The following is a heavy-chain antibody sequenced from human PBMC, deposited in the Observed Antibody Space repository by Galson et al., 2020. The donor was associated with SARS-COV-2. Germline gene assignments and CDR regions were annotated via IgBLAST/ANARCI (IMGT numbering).Heavy chain of an antibody. D-gene: IGHD6-19*01. CDR2: ISYSGST. V-gene: IGHV4-59*11. J-gene: IGHJ4*02. CDR1: GGSISSHY. Sequence: ETLSLTCTVSGGSISSHYWSWIRQPPGKGLEWIGYISYSGSTNYNPSLKSRVTISVDTSKNQFSLNLTSLTAADTAVYYCARVSSSGWTLRFDYWGQGTLVTVSS. CDR3: ARVSSSGWTLRFDY.